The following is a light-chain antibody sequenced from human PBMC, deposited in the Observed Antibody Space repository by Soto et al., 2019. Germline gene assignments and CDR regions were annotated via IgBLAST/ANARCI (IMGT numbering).Light chain of an antibody. Sequence: DIQMTQSPSSLSASVGDRVTITCRASQSISSYLNWYQQKPGKAPKLLIYAASSLQSGVPSRFIGSVSGTDVTLTISSLQPEDFATYYCQHSYSTPRTFGQWTKVEIK. CDR3: QHSYSTPRT. J-gene: IGKJ1*01. CDR2: AAS. CDR1: QSISSY. V-gene: IGKV1-39*01.